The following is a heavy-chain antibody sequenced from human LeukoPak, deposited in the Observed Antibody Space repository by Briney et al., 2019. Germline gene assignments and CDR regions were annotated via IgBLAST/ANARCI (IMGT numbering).Heavy chain of an antibody. V-gene: IGHV3-23*01. CDR3: AKGGKWDVTPFDY. J-gene: IGHJ4*02. CDR2: ISGGGGST. D-gene: IGHD1-26*01. Sequence: GGSLRLSCAASGFTFTSYSMNWVRQAPGKGLEWVLTISGGGGSTYYADSVKGGFTISRDNSKNTLYLQVNSLRAEDTAVYYCAKGGKWDVTPFDYWGQGTLVTVSS. CDR1: GFTFTSYS.